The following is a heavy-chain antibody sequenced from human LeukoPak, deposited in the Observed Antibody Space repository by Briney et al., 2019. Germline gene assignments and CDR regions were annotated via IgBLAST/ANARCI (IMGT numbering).Heavy chain of an antibody. CDR3: ARDLGEGASIAAPFDY. CDR1: GGSFSGYY. D-gene: IGHD6-6*01. J-gene: IGHJ4*02. V-gene: IGHV4-34*01. Sequence: KPSETLSLTCAVYGGSFSGYYWSWIRQPPGKGLEWIGEINHSGSTNYSPSLKSRVTISVDTSKNQFSLKLSSVTAADTAVYYCARDLGEGASIAAPFDYWGQGTLVTVSS. CDR2: INHSGST.